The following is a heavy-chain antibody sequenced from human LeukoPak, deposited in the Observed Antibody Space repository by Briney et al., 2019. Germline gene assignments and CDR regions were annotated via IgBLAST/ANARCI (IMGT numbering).Heavy chain of an antibody. CDR2: INHSGST. V-gene: IGHV4-38-2*02. CDR1: GYSISSGYY. J-gene: IGHJ4*02. D-gene: IGHD5-24*01. CDR3: ATWLPTNY. Sequence: SETLSLTCTVSGYSISSGYYWSWIRQPPGKGLEWIGEINHSGSTNYNPSLKSRVTISVDTSKNQFSLKLSSVTAADTAVYYCATWLPTNYWGQGTLVTVSS.